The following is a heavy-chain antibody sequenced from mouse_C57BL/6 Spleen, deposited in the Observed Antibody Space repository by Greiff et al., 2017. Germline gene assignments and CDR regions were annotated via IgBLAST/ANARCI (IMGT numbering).Heavy chain of an antibody. CDR3: ARSRSSAWFAY. J-gene: IGHJ3*01. CDR1: GYTFTDYN. Sequence: VQLQQSGPELVKPGASVKIPCKASGYTFTDYNMDWVKQSHGKSLEWIGDINPNNGGTIYNQKFKGKATLTVDKSSSTAYMELRSLPSEDTAVXDCARSRSSAWFAYWGQGTLVTVSA. CDR2: INPNNGGT. V-gene: IGHV1-18*01.